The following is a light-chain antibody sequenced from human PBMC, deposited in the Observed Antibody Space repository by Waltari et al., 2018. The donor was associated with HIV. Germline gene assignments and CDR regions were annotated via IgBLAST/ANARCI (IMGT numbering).Light chain of an antibody. V-gene: IGKV3-20*01. CDR1: QRVSRSS. CDR3: QQYGNSPALYT. CDR2: AAS. J-gene: IGKJ2*01. Sequence: EIVLTQSPGTLSLSPGERATLSCRASQRVSRSSLPWYQQKAGPAPRLLIYAASSRATGSPDRFSGSGSGTDFTLTISRLEPEDFAVYYCQQYGNSPALYTFGQGTKLEIK.